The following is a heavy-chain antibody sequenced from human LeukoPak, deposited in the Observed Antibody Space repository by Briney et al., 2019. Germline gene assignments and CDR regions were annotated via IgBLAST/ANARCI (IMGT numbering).Heavy chain of an antibody. CDR1: GGTFSSYA. CDR3: ASPAATYDILTGYPDLIFDY. J-gene: IGHJ4*02. CDR2: IIPIFGTA. V-gene: IGHV1-69*13. Sequence: GASVKVSCKASGGTFSSYAISWVRQAPGQGLEWMGGIIPIFGTANYAQKFQGRVTITADESTSTAYMELSSLRSEDTAVYYCASPAATYDILTGYPDLIFDYWGQGTLVTVSS. D-gene: IGHD3-9*01.